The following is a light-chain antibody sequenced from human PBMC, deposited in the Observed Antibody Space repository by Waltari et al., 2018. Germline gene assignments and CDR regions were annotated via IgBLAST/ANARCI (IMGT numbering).Light chain of an antibody. Sequence: AFQMTQSPSSLSASVGYRVTITCRTNKGIGNDVGWYQQKPGKAPKLLIYAASSLQSGVPSRFSGSGSGTDFTLTISSLQPEDFATYYCLENYNYPWTFGQGTRVEIK. CDR1: KGIGND. CDR3: LENYNYPWT. CDR2: AAS. V-gene: IGKV1-6*01. J-gene: IGKJ1*01.